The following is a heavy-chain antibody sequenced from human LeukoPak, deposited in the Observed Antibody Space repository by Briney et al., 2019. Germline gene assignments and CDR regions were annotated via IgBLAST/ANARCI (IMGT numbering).Heavy chain of an antibody. Sequence: DPGGSLRLSCAASGFTFSSFGMNWVGQGPGKGLEWVSSITGSGGDTHYADSVKSRFTISRDDSKNTLYLQMNSLRAEDTAVYYCARESSSSLDYWGQGTLVTVSS. CDR2: ITGSGGDT. CDR1: GFTFSSFG. J-gene: IGHJ4*02. D-gene: IGHD6-13*01. CDR3: ARESSSSLDY. V-gene: IGHV3-23*01.